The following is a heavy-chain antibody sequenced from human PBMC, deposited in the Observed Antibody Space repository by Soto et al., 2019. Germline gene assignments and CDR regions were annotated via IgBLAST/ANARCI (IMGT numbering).Heavy chain of an antibody. CDR2: ISSDSSHT. CDR3: ATGQQVRMADI. J-gene: IGHJ3*02. D-gene: IGHD6-13*01. V-gene: IGHV3-11*03. CDR1: GFTVSGYY. Sequence: QVQLLESGGGLVKPGGSLRLSCAASGFTVSGYYMGWSRQPPGKGLEWISYISSDSSHTNHADSVKGRFTISRDNAKNSLYLQMNSLRAEDTAVYFCATGQQVRMADIWGQGTMVTVSS.